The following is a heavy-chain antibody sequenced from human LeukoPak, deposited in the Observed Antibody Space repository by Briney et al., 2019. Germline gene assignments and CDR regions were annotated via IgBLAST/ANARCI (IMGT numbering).Heavy chain of an antibody. D-gene: IGHD2-15*01. Sequence: SETLSLTCTVSGGSISSYYWSWVRQPPGKGLEWIGYIYYSGSTNYNPSLKSRVTISVDTSKNQFSLKLSSVTAADTAVYYCARLVVAATNWYFDLWGRGTLVTVSS. V-gene: IGHV4-59*08. CDR1: GGSISSYY. J-gene: IGHJ2*01. CDR3: ARLVVAATNWYFDL. CDR2: IYYSGST.